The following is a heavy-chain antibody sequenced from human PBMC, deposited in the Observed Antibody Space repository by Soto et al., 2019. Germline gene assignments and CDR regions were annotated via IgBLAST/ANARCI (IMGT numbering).Heavy chain of an antibody. D-gene: IGHD6-19*01. V-gene: IGHV2-5*02. CDR1: GFSLSSPAVG. J-gene: IGHJ4*02. CDR3: AHGSGWLSDY. Sequence: QITLKESGPTLVKPTQTLTLTCTFSGFSLSSPAVGVNWIRQPPGKALEWLARIYWDDDKQYSPSLRSRLTITKDTSKNPVVLTMTNMDPVDTATYYCAHGSGWLSDYWGQGTLVTVSS. CDR2: IYWDDDK.